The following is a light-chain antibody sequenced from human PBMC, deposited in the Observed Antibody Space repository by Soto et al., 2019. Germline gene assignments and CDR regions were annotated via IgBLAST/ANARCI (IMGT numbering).Light chain of an antibody. CDR2: DNH. J-gene: IGLJ2*01. V-gene: IGLV1-51*01. CDR3: GTWDINLDTVV. Sequence: QSVLTQPPSVSAAPGQRVTISCSGSSSNNGGNYVSWYQVVPRTAPKLLIYDNHKRHSGVPDRFSGSKSGTSATLGIADLHTGDEAHYYCGTWDINLDTVVFGGGTKLTVL. CDR1: SSNNGGNY.